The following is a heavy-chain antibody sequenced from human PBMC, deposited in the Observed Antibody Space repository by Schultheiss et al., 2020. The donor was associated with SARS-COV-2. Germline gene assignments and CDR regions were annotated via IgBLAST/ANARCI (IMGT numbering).Heavy chain of an antibody. CDR2: ISSNGGST. Sequence: GGSLRLSCAASGFTFSSYAMHWVRQAPGKGLEYVSAISSNGGSTYYANSVKGRFTISRDNAKNSLYLQMNSLRAEDTAVYYCVRDSGSSSALSWFDPWGHGTLVTVSS. D-gene: IGHD6-13*01. CDR1: GFTFSSYA. CDR3: VRDSGSSSALSWFDP. J-gene: IGHJ5*02. V-gene: IGHV3-64*01.